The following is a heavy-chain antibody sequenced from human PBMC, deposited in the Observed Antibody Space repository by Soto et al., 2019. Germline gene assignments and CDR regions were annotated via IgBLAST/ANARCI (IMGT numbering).Heavy chain of an antibody. J-gene: IGHJ6*03. V-gene: IGHV3-23*01. Sequence: PGGSLRLSCAASGFTFSSYAMSWVRQAPGKGLEWVSAISGSGGSTYYADYVKGRFTISRDNSKNTLYLQMNSLRAEDTAVYYCAKDGSAAGGYYYYYYMDVWGKGTTVTVSS. CDR3: AKDGSAAGGYYYYYYMDV. CDR1: GFTFSSYA. D-gene: IGHD6-13*01. CDR2: ISGSGGST.